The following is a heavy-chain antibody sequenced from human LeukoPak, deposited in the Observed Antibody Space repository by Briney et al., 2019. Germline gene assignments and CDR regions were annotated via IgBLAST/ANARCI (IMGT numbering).Heavy chain of an antibody. Sequence: QAGGSLRLSCAASGFTFSSYAMHWVRQAPGKGLEWVAVISYDGSNKYYADSVKGRFTISRDNAKNSLYLQMNSLRAEDTALYYCARDLYYDSSGYYYSSCSDYWGQGTLVTVSS. CDR2: ISYDGSNK. D-gene: IGHD3-22*01. CDR1: GFTFSSYA. CDR3: ARDLYYDSSGYYYSSCSDY. J-gene: IGHJ4*02. V-gene: IGHV3-30*04.